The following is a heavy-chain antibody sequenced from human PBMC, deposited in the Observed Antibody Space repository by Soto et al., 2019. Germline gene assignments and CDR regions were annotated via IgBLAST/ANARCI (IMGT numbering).Heavy chain of an antibody. V-gene: IGHV3-23*01. D-gene: IGHD3-10*01. CDR3: AKSGPTGIYFDH. CDR1: GFYFGSYD. CDR2: IGGSGHTT. J-gene: IGHJ4*02. Sequence: EVQLLESGGGSVQPGGSLRLSCEASGFYFGSYDMTWVRQAPGKGLEWVSSIGGSGHTTHYADSVQGRFTISRDDSKKTLCLQMNSLRVEDTAVYYCAKSGPTGIYFDHWGQGRLFSVSS.